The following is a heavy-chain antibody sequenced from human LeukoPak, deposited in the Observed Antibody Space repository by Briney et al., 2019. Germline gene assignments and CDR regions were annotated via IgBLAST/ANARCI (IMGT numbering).Heavy chain of an antibody. D-gene: IGHD6-13*01. CDR1: GGSISSSSYY. CDR3: ARDSAAGTLDV. CDR2: IYYSGST. J-gene: IGHJ6*04. V-gene: IGHV4-39*07. Sequence: SETLSLTCTVSGGSISSSSYYWGWIRQPPGKGREWIGSIYYSGSTYYNPSLKSRVTISVDTSKNQFSLKLSSVTAADTAVYYCARDSAAGTLDVWGKGTTVTVSS.